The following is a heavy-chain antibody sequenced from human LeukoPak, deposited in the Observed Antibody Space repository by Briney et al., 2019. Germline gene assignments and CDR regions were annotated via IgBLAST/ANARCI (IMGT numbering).Heavy chain of an antibody. CDR3: VRGRRSYGFDH. V-gene: IGHV3-13*01. J-gene: IGHJ4*02. Sequence: QTGGSLRLSCAASGFNFNNYDMHWVRQAPGKGLEWVSGLGSGGDTYYPDSVRGRFTISKETAKNSLYLQVAGLRDDDTAVYYCVRGRRSYGFDHWGQGTQVTVSS. CDR1: GFNFNNYD. D-gene: IGHD3-16*01. CDR2: LGSGGDT.